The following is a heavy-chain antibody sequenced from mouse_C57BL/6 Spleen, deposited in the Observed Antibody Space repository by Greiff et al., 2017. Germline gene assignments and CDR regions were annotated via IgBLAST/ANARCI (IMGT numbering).Heavy chain of an antibody. D-gene: IGHD1-1*01. V-gene: IGHV2-9-1*01. J-gene: IGHJ4*01. Sequence: VQLKESGPGLVAPSQSLSITCTVSGFSLTSYAISWVRQPPGKGLEWLGVIWTGGGTNYNSALKSRLSISIDNSKSQVFLKMNSLQTDDTARYYCARKPIYYYGSSYVGAMDYWGQGTSVTVSS. CDR1: GFSLTSYA. CDR3: ARKPIYYYGSSYVGAMDY. CDR2: IWTGGGT.